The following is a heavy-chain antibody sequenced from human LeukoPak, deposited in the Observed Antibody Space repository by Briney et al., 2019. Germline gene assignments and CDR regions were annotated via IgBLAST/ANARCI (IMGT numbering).Heavy chain of an antibody. CDR3: ARVSSVLIKYYYYYMDV. D-gene: IGHD3-16*02. CDR1: GGFIRSTSPY. J-gene: IGHJ6*03. V-gene: IGHV4-39*07. Sequence: PSETLSLTCSVGGGFIRSTSPYWAWIRQPPGKGLERVGTFCYSGTTYYSPSLQSRLIMSVDTSKKQFSLKLRSETAADTAVYYCARVSSVLIKYYYYYMDVWGKGTTVIVSS. CDR2: FCYSGTT.